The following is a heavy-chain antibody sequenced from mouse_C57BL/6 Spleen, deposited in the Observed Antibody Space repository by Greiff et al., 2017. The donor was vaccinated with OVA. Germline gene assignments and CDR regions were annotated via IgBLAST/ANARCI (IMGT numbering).Heavy chain of an antibody. J-gene: IGHJ2*01. D-gene: IGHD4-1*01. CDR1: GYTFTSYW. V-gene: IGHV1-50*01. CDR3: ELGQGY. Sequence: VQLQQPGAELVKPGASVKLSCKASGYTFTSYWMQWVKQRPGQGLEWIGEIDPSDSYTNYNQKFKGKATLTVDTSSSTAYMQLSSLTSEDSAVYYCELGQGYWGQGTTRTVSS. CDR2: IDPSDSYT.